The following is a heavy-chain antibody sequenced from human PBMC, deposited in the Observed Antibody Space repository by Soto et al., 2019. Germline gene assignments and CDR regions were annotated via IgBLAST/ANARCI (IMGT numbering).Heavy chain of an antibody. D-gene: IGHD1-26*01. V-gene: IGHV6-1*01. CDR3: ARNPSETDSRFAS. CDR1: GDSVSSNSAA. J-gene: IGHJ4*01. CDR2: TYYRSKWYN. Sequence: QVQLQQSGPGLVKPSQTLSLTCAISGDSVSSNSAAWNWIRQSPSRGLEWPGRTYYRSKWYNDYPVSVHRSVAINTDTSEGPVPLQVYSVTHADTALDSCARNPSETDSRFASWGHGVLVAVSS.